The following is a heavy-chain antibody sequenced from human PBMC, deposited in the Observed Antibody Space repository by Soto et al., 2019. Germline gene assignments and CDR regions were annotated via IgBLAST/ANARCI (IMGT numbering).Heavy chain of an antibody. CDR2: INAGNGNT. J-gene: IGHJ3*02. D-gene: IGHD3-10*01. CDR1: GYTFTSYA. CDR3: ARVPLLWFGGFPWGDDAFDI. Sequence: ASVKVSCKASGYTFTSYAMHWVRQAPGQRLEWMGWINAGNGNTKYSQKFQGRVTITRDTSASTAYMELSSLRSEDTAVYYCARVPLLWFGGFPWGDDAFDIWGQGTMVTVSS. V-gene: IGHV1-3*01.